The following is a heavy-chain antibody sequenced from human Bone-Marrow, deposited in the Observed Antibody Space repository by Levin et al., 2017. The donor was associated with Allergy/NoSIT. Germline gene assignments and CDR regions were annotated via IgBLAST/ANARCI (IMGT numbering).Heavy chain of an antibody. CDR2: IYSVGVT. V-gene: IGHV3-53*01. Sequence: LSLTCAASGFTVNNNFMLWFRQAPGKGLEWVSLIYSVGVTHYADSVKCRFTIPRDSSKNTLYLQMNSLRAEDPAVYYCARDRTCNGGSCYGSWGQGTLVTVSS. D-gene: IGHD2-15*01. CDR3: ARDRTCNGGSCYGS. J-gene: IGHJ4*02. CDR1: GFTVNNNF.